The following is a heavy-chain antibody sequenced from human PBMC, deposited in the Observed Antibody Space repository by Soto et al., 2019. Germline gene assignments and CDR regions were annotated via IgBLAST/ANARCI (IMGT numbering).Heavy chain of an antibody. CDR1: GGSISSYY. D-gene: IGHD3-16*01. Sequence: SETLSLTCAVSGGSISSYYWSWIRQPPGKGLEWIGYIYYSGSTNYNPSLKSRVTISVDTSKNQFSLKLSSVTAADTAVYYCARHWGFWADYWGQGTLVTVSS. CDR2: IYYSGST. J-gene: IGHJ4*02. CDR3: ARHWGFWADY. V-gene: IGHV4-59*08.